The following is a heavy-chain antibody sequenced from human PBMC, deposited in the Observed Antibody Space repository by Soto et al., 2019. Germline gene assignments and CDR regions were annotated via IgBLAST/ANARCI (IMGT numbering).Heavy chain of an antibody. J-gene: IGHJ6*02. CDR2: IIPIFGTA. V-gene: IGHV1-69*13. Sequence: SVKVSCKASGGTFSSYAISWVRQAPGQGLEWMGGIIPIFGTANYAQKFQGRVTITADEPTSTAYMELSSLRSEDTAVYYCARRSKGYYYGMDVWGQGTTVTVSS. CDR3: ARRSKGYYYGMDV. CDR1: GGTFSSYA.